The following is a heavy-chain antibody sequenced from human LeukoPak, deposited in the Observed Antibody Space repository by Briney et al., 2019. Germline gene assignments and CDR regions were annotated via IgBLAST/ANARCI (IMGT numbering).Heavy chain of an antibody. CDR2: IWYDGSNK. V-gene: IGHV3-33*01. D-gene: IGHD6-19*01. CDR1: GFTFSSYG. J-gene: IGHJ6*02. CDR3: ARDGGQWLADYYYYGMDV. Sequence: GGSLRLSCAASGFTFSSYGMHWVRQAPGKGLEWVAVIWYDGSNKYYADSVKGRFTISRDNSKNTLYLQMNSLRAEDTAVYYCARDGGQWLADYYYYGMDVWGQGTTVTVSS.